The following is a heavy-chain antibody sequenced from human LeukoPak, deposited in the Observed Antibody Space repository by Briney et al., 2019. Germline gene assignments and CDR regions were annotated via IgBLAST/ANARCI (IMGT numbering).Heavy chain of an antibody. V-gene: IGHV4-4*07. CDR1: GGSISSYY. J-gene: IGHJ4*02. CDR3: ASGRWELLGY. D-gene: IGHD1-26*01. Sequence: QASETLSLTCTVSGGSISSYYWSWIRQPAGKGLEWIGRIYTSGSTNYNPSLKSRVTISVDTSKNQFSLKLSSVTAADTAVYYCASGRWELLGYWGRGTLVTVSS. CDR2: IYTSGST.